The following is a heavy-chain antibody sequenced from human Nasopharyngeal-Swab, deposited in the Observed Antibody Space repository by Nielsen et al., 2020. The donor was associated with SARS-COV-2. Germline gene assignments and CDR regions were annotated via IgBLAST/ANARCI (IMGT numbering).Heavy chain of an antibody. CDR2: IIPIFGTA. D-gene: IGHD3-22*01. CDR3: ARGPVPYYYDSSGYYLD. CDR1: GGTFSSYA. Sequence: PVKVSCKASGGTFSSYAISWVRQAPGQGLEWMGGIIPIFGTANYAQKFQGRVTITADESTSTAYMELSSLRSEDTAVYYCARGPVPYYYDSSGYYLDWGQGTLVTVSS. V-gene: IGHV1-69*13. J-gene: IGHJ4*02.